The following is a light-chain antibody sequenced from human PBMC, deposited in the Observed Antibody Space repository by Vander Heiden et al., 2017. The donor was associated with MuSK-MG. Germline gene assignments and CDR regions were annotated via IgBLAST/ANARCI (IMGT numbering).Light chain of an antibody. J-gene: IGKJ4*02. Sequence: EVVLTQSPATLSLSPGDSAPLSCRASQSVNNYLAWYQHKPGQAPRLLIYDASNRATGSPARFSGSGSGTDFTLTISGLEPEDFAVYYCQQRGNWPPLTFGGGTKVQIK. V-gene: IGKV3-11*01. CDR3: QQRGNWPPLT. CDR1: QSVNNY. CDR2: DAS.